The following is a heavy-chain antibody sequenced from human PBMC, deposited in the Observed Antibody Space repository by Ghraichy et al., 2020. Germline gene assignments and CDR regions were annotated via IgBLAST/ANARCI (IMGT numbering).Heavy chain of an antibody. CDR2: ISADTGST. J-gene: IGHJ4*02. CDR1: GYSFPTYG. D-gene: IGHD6-6*01. Sequence: ASVKVSCKASGYSFPTYGISWVRQAPGQGLEWMGWISADTGSTNYAPRFQGRVTVTRDTSTTTVNMELRSLRSDDTAMYYCARDVESIAARTQQKVLDFWGQGTLVTVSS. V-gene: IGHV1-18*01. CDR3: ARDVESIAARTQQKVLDF.